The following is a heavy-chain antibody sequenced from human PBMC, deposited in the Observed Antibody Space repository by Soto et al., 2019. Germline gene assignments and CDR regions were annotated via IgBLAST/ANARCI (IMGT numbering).Heavy chain of an antibody. CDR2: ISGSGGST. V-gene: IGHV3-23*01. D-gene: IGHD3-3*01. CDR3: AKEKYDFWSGYYFAY. CDR1: GFTCSGYG. Sequence: GGAVRLSGAASGFTCSGYGRSWVRQAPGKGLEWVSAISGSGGSTYYADSVKGRFTISRDNSKNTLYLQMNSLRAEDTAVYYCAKEKYDFWSGYYFAYWGQGPLVPVSS. J-gene: IGHJ4*02.